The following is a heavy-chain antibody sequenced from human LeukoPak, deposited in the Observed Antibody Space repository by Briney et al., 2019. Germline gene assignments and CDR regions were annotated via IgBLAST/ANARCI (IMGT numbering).Heavy chain of an antibody. CDR3: ARDAIAAAGPGLYYYYYMGV. D-gene: IGHD6-13*01. J-gene: IGHJ6*03. V-gene: IGHV1-18*01. CDR2: ISAYNGNT. CDR1: GYTCTSYG. Sequence: ASVKVSCKASGYTCTSYGISWVRQAPGQGLEWMGWISAYNGNTNYAQKLQGRVTMTTDTSTSTAYMELRSLRSDDTAVYYCARDAIAAAGPGLYYYYYMGVWGKGTTVTVSS.